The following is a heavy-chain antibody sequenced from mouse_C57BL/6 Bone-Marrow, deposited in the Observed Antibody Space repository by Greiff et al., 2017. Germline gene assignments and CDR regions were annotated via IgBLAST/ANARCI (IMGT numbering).Heavy chain of an antibody. V-gene: IGHV1-54*01. CDR2: INPGSGGT. Sequence: QVQLQQSGAELVRPGTSVKVSCKASGYAFTNYLIEWVKQRPGQGLEWIGVINPGSGGTNYNEKFKGKATLTADKSSSTAYMQLSSLTSDDSAVYFCAIYGYYGDYWGQGTAVAVSS. CDR3: AIYGYYGDY. J-gene: IGHJ4*01. D-gene: IGHD1-1*01. CDR1: GYAFTNYL.